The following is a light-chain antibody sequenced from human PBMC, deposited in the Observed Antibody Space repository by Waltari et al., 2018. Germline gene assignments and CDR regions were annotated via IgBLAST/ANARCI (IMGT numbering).Light chain of an antibody. V-gene: IGKV3-20*01. CDR3: QHYGTSSWT. CDR2: GAS. CDR1: QTISYTT. Sequence: EIVLTQSPGTLYLSPGDRATLSCRSSQTISYTTLAWYQQKPGQGPRPLIYGASKRPTGVPSRFSGSGSGQDFTLAISRLEPDDFAVYYCQHYGTSSWTFGQGTKVEVK. J-gene: IGKJ1*01.